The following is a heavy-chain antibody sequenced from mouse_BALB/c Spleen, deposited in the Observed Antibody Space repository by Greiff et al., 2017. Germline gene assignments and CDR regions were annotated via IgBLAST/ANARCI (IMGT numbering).Heavy chain of an antibody. CDR2: INPDSSTI. D-gene: IGHD3-3*01. Sequence: EVKLLESGGGLVQPGGSLKLSCAASGFDFSRYWMSWVRQAPGKGLEWIGEINPDSSTINYTPSLKDKFIISRDNAKNTLYLQMSKVRSEDTALYYCARRGLGILFFAYWGQGTLVTVSA. J-gene: IGHJ3*01. CDR1: GFDFSRYW. CDR3: ARRGLGILFFAY. V-gene: IGHV4-1*02.